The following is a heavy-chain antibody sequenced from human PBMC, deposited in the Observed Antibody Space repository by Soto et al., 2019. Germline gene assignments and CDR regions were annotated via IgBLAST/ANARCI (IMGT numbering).Heavy chain of an antibody. CDR1: GFTFSTYA. J-gene: IGHJ3*02. CDR3: ARVCSTTSCYGAFDI. CDR2: ISGDGRST. D-gene: IGHD2-2*01. V-gene: IGHV3-64*01. Sequence: EVQLVESGGGLVQPGGSLRLSCAASGFTFSTYAMHWVRQAPGKGLEYVSLISGDGRSTYYANSVKGRFTSSRDNSKNTLYLQMGSLRAEDMAVYYCARVCSTTSCYGAFDIWGQGTMVIVSS.